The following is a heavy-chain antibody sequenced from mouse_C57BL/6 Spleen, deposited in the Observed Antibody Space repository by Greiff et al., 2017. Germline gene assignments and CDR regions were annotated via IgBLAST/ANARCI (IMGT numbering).Heavy chain of an antibody. J-gene: IGHJ2*01. D-gene: IGHD1-1*01. V-gene: IGHV14-1*01. CDR1: GFNIKDYY. CDR3: TAYYGSLYFDY. CDR2: IDPEDGDT. Sequence: VQLQPSGAELVRPGASVKLSCTASGFNIKDYYMHWVKQRPEQGLEWIGRIDPEDGDTEYAPKFQGKATLTADTSSNTAYLQLSSLTYEDTAVYYCTAYYGSLYFDYWGQGTTLTVSS.